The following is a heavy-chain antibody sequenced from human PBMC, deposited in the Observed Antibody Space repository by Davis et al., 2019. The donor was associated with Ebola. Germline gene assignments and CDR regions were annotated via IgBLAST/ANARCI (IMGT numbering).Heavy chain of an antibody. CDR3: ARGQWLVQYYYYGMDV. Sequence: PSETLSLTCAVYGGSFSGYYWSWIRQPPGKGLEWIGEINHSGSTNYNPSLKSRVTISVDTSKNQFSLKLSSVTAADTAVYYCARGQWLVQYYYYGMDVWGQGTTVTVSS. D-gene: IGHD6-19*01. J-gene: IGHJ6*02. CDR1: GGSFSGYY. V-gene: IGHV4-34*01. CDR2: INHSGST.